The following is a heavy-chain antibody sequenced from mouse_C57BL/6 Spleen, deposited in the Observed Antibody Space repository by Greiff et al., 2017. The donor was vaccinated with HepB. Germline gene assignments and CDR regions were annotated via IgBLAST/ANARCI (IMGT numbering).Heavy chain of an antibody. CDR3: AMKNYYGSSYDAMDY. Sequence: EVKLMESGGGLVKPGGSLKLSCAASGFTFSDYGMHWVRQAPEKGLEWVAYISSGSSTIYYADTVKGRYTISRDNAKNTLFLQMTSLRSEDTAMYYCAMKNYYGSSYDAMDYWGQGTSVTVSS. D-gene: IGHD1-1*01. CDR2: ISSGSSTI. CDR1: GFTFSDYG. J-gene: IGHJ4*01. V-gene: IGHV5-17*01.